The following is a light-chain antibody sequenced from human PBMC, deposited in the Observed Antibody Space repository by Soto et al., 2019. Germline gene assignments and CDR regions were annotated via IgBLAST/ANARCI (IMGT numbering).Light chain of an antibody. Sequence: EIVLTQPPGSLSLSPEERATLSCRASQSVSSDFLAWYQQKPGQAPRLLIYAASSRASGIPDRFSGSGSETEFTLTISRLEPEDFAVYYCLKYGRSPGWTFGQGTKVDIK. J-gene: IGKJ1*01. V-gene: IGKV3-20*01. CDR2: AAS. CDR1: QSVSSDF. CDR3: LKYGRSPGWT.